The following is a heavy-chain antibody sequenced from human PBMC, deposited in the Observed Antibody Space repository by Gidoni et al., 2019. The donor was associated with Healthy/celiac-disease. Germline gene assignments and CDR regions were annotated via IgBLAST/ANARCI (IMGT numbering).Heavy chain of an antibody. CDR3: ARGKTITGDFDY. D-gene: IGHD1-20*01. Sequence: EVQLVESGGGLVQPGGSLRLSCAASGFTFSSYDMHWVRQATGKGLEWVSAIGTAGDTYYPGSVKGRFTSSRENAKNSLYLQMNSLRAGDTAVYYCARGKTITGDFDYWGQGTLVTVSS. CDR2: IGTAGDT. CDR1: GFTFSSYD. J-gene: IGHJ4*02. V-gene: IGHV3-13*01.